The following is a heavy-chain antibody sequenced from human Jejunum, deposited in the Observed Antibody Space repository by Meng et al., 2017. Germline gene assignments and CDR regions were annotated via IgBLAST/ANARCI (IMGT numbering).Heavy chain of an antibody. CDR1: GFTFSTYG. V-gene: IGHV3-48*03. D-gene: IGHD4-17*01. J-gene: IGHJ6*02. CDR3: ARRNADYFWTMDV. CDR2: ISTSSSTI. Sequence: GESLKISCAAAGFTFSTYGLNWGREAPGKGLERVSYISTSSSTIYDADSVKGRFTISRDNARNSLYLHMNSRRAEDTALYYCARRNADYFWTMDVWGQGTTVTVSS.